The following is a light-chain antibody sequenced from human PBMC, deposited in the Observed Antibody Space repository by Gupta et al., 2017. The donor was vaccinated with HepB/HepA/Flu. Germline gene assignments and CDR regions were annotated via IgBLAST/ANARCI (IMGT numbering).Light chain of an antibody. V-gene: IGKV1-33*01. CDR2: DAC. CDR3: QQYDNPPPFT. J-gene: IGKJ5*01. Sequence: DIQMSQSPSSLSASVGDRVTITCQASQDISNYLNWYQQKPGKAPKLLIYDACNLETGDTSMFSGSRYGTDLTFTISSRQQEDIAAYYFQQYDNPPPFTFGQGTQVDIK. CDR1: QDISNY.